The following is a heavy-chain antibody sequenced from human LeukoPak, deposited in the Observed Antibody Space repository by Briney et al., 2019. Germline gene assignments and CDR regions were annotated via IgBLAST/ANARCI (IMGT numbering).Heavy chain of an antibody. V-gene: IGHV4-4*09. Sequence: SETLSLTCTVPGGSISSYYWSWIRQPPGKGLEWIGYIYTSGSTNYNPSLKSRVTISVDTSKNQFSLKLSSVTAADTAVYYCARRGIVVVPAAEKFYYYYYMDAWGKGTTVTVSS. CDR1: GGSISSYY. D-gene: IGHD2-2*01. CDR3: ARRGIVVVPAAEKFYYYYYMDA. CDR2: IYTSGST. J-gene: IGHJ6*03.